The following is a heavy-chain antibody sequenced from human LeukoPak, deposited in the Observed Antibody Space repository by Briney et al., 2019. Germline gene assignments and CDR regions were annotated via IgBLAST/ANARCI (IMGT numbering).Heavy chain of an antibody. J-gene: IGHJ5*02. CDR2: INIGGTNT. Sequence: GGSLRLSCAASGCTFNDYYRSWIRQAPGKGLEWLSYINIGGTNTHYADSVKGRFTTSRDNAKKSLYLEMNNLRAEDTAVYYCATDGAGFDIWGQGVLVTVSS. CDR1: GCTFNDYY. V-gene: IGHV3-11*01. CDR3: ATDGAGFDI.